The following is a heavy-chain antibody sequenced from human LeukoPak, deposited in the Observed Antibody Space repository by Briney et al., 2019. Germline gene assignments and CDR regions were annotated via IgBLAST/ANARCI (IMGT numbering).Heavy chain of an antibody. V-gene: IGHV3-30-3*01. D-gene: IGHD1-26*01. J-gene: IGHJ4*02. Sequence: GGSLRLSCAASGFTFSSYAMHWVRQAPGKGLEWVAVISYDGSNKYYADPVKGRFTISRDNSKNTLYLQMNSLRAEDTAVYYCASLSGSPYWGQGTLVTVSS. CDR3: ASLSGSPY. CDR2: ISYDGSNK. CDR1: GFTFSSYA.